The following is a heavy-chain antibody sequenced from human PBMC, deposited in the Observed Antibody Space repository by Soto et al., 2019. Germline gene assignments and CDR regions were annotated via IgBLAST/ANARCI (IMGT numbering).Heavy chain of an antibody. CDR3: ARANYGGWFDP. D-gene: IGHD4-17*01. J-gene: IGHJ5*02. CDR1: GGSFSGYY. V-gene: IGHV4-34*01. Sequence: QVQLQQWGAGLLKPSETLSLTCAVYGGSFSGYYWSWIRQPPGKGLEWIGEINHSGSTNYNPSLKSRVTISVDTSKNQFSLKLSSVTAADTAVYDCARANYGGWFDPWGQGTLVTVSS. CDR2: INHSGST.